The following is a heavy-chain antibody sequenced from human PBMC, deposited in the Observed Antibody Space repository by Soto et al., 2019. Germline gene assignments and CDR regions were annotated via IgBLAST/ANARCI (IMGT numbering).Heavy chain of an antibody. CDR1: GFTFSSYG. CDR2: ISYDGSNK. CDR3: AKNKRYCTSTTCPPYYGMDV. V-gene: IGHV3-30*18. Sequence: PGGSLRLSCAASGFTFSSYGMHWVRQAPGKGLEWVAVISYDGSNKYFADSVKGRFTISRDNSNNMLYLQMNGLRGDDTAVYYCAKNKRYCTSTTCPPYYGMDVWGQGTTVT. J-gene: IGHJ6*02. D-gene: IGHD2-2*01.